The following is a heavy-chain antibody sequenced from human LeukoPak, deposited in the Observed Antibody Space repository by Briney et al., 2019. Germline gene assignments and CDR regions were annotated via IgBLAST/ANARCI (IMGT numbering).Heavy chain of an antibody. CDR3: ARDADEYVGWDC. J-gene: IGHJ4*02. CDR2: IIPIFGTA. CDR1: GGTFSSYA. D-gene: IGHD2/OR15-2a*01. Sequence: ASVKVSCKASGGTFSSYAISWVRQAPGQGLEWMGGIIPIFGTANYAQKFQGRVTITADESTSTAYVELSSLRSEDTAVYYCARDADEYVGWDCWGQGTLVTVSS. V-gene: IGHV1-69*13.